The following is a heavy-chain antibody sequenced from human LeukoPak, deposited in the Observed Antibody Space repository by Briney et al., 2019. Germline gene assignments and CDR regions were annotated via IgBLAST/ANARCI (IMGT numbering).Heavy chain of an antibody. CDR2: IYYSGST. D-gene: IGHD6-19*01. J-gene: IGHJ4*01. Sequence: PSETLSLTCTVSGVSISPYCWSWIRQPPGKGLEWIGYIYYSGSTTYNPSLKSPVTISVDTSRNQFSLKLSSVTAADTAVYYCARGAGAFDYWGHGTLVTVSS. V-gene: IGHV4-59*01. CDR3: ARGAGAFDY. CDR1: GVSISPYC.